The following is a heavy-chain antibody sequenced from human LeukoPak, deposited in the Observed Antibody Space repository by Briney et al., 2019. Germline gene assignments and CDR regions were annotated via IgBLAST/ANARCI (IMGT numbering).Heavy chain of an antibody. CDR2: IYWDDHK. CDR3: THTVTTSAYGLDV. V-gene: IGHV2-5*02. CDR1: GFSLSTSGVG. Sequence: SGPTLVKPTQTLTLTCTFSGFSLSTSGVGVGWIGQPPGKALEWLALIYWDDHKRYSPSLKRRLTITKDTSKNQVVLTMANTDPVETATYYCTHTVTTSAYGLDVWGQGTTVTVSS. J-gene: IGHJ6*02. D-gene: IGHD4-17*01.